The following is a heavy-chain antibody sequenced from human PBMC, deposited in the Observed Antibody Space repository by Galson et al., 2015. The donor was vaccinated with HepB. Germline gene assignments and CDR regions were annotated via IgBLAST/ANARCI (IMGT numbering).Heavy chain of an antibody. CDR2: INCNSGDT. V-gene: IGHV1-2*02. Sequence: SVKVSCKAFGNIFTGYYMHWVRQAPGQGLEWMGWINCNSGDTYYAQKFQGRVTLTRDTSITTAYMELSRLRSDDTAVYYCTRENWYFDYWGQGTLVTVSS. CDR1: GNIFTGYY. CDR3: TRENWYFDY. J-gene: IGHJ4*02.